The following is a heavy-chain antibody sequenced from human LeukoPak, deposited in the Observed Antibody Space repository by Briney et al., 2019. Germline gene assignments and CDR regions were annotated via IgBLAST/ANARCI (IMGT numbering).Heavy chain of an antibody. CDR2: IGASGTTK. CDR3: ALLAVASDFDY. J-gene: IGHJ4*02. Sequence: GGSLRLSCAVSGFPFSFYEMNWVRQAPGKGLEWVSNIGASGTTKYYADSVKGRFSISRDNAKTSLYLQMNSLRVDDTAVYYCALLAVASDFDYWGQGALVTVSS. D-gene: IGHD6-19*01. V-gene: IGHV3-48*03. CDR1: GFPFSFYE.